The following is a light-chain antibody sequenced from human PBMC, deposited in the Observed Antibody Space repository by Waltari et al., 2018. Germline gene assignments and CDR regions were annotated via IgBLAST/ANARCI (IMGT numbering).Light chain of an antibody. J-gene: IGLJ2*01. CDR2: QNG. V-gene: IGLV3-1*01. Sequence: SYDLTQPPSVSVSPGQTASIPCPGDELGNRYVCWYQQKPGQSPVLIIYQNGRRPSGIPDRFSGSNSGNTATLTISGTQAMDEADYYCQAWDRGTRGVFGGGTRLTVL. CDR3: QAWDRGTRGV. CDR1: ELGNRY.